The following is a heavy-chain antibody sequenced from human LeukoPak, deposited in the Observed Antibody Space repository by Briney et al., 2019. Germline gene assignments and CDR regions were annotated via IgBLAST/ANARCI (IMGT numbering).Heavy chain of an antibody. Sequence: GRSLRLSCAASGFIFSSYGMHWVRQAPGKGLEWVAFIWNDGINKYYADSVKGRFTISRDNSKNTLYLQMNSLRAEDTAVYYCASWGFGSGSYLTFYGLDAWGQGTTVTVSS. J-gene: IGHJ6*02. V-gene: IGHV3-33*01. CDR2: IWNDGINK. CDR3: ASWGFGSGSYLTFYGLDA. CDR1: GFIFSSYG. D-gene: IGHD3-10*01.